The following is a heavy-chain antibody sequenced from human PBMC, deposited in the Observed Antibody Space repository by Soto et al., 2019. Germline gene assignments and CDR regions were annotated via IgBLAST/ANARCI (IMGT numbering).Heavy chain of an antibody. CDR2: IYYSGST. V-gene: IGHV4-39*07. D-gene: IGHD3-3*01. CDR1: GCSISSSSYY. J-gene: IGHJ6*03. Sequence: PSETLSLTCTVSGCSISSSSYYWGWIRQPPGKGLEWIGSIYYSGSTNYNPSLKSRVTISVDTSKKQFSLKVSSVTAVDTALYYCARDQIKSGSAGYYYYMDVWGNGTTVTVSS. CDR3: ARDQIKSGSAGYYYYMDV.